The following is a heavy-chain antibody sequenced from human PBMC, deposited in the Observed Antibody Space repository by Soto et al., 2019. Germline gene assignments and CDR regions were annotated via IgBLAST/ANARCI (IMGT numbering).Heavy chain of an antibody. D-gene: IGHD3-22*01. Sequence: GSLGLSFAASGFTFSSYGMHGVRQAAGKGLEWGAVISYDGSNKYYADSAKGRFTISREHSKNTLYLQMNSLRAEATAVYYCANTYYYDSSGYSPFDYWGQGTLVTVSS. V-gene: IGHV3-30*18. CDR2: ISYDGSNK. J-gene: IGHJ4*02. CDR1: GFTFSSYG. CDR3: ANTYYYDSSGYSPFDY.